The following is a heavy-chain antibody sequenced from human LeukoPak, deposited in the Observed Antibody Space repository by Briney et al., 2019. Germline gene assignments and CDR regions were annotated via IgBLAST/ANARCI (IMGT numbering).Heavy chain of an antibody. Sequence: PGGSLRLSCAASGFSLSSNGMHWVRQAPGKGLEWVAMLCSDGNIKDYGDSVRGRFTISRDNSKNTLYLQMNSLSAEGTGLYYCARDMDSRSWQALDLWGQATMVAV. CDR2: LCSDGNIK. CDR3: ARDMDSRSWQALDL. D-gene: IGHD6-13*01. V-gene: IGHV3-33*01. CDR1: GFSLSSNG. J-gene: IGHJ3*01.